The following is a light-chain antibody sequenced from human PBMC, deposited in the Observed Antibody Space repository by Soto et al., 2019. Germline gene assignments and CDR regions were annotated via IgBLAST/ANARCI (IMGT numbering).Light chain of an antibody. V-gene: IGLV2-14*01. J-gene: IGLJ2*01. CDR3: SSYTRSSTLEV. Sequence: QSALTQPASMSGSPGQSITISCPGTSSDVGGYNYVSWYQQHPGKAPKLMIYDVSNRPSGVSNRFSGSKSGNTASLTISGLQTEDEADYYCSSYTRSSTLEVFGGGTKLTVL. CDR1: SSDVGGYNY. CDR2: DVS.